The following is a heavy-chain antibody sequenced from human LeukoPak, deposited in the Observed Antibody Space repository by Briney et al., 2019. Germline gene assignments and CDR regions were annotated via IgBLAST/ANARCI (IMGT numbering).Heavy chain of an antibody. V-gene: IGHV4-59*11. CDR2: IFYSGST. J-gene: IGHJ4*02. CDR1: GGSINSHY. D-gene: IGHD3-10*01. CDR3: ATRPADTTWYGVFDY. Sequence: SETLSLTCTVSGGSINSHYWSWIRQPPGKGLEWIGYIFYSGSTDYNPSLKSRVTMSIDTSRNQFSLKLTSVTAADTALYFCATRPADTTWYGVFDYWRQGRLVTVSS.